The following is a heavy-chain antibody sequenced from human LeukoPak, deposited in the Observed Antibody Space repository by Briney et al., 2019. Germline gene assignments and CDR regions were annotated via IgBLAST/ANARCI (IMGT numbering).Heavy chain of an antibody. Sequence: SETLSLTCAVYGGSFSVYYWSWIRQPPGKGLEWIGEINHSGSTNYNPSLKSRVTISVDTSKNQFSLKLSSVTAADTAVYYCARGHHYDSSGASTGSQYYFDYWGQGTLVTVSS. CDR2: INHSGST. CDR3: ARGHHYDSSGASTGSQYYFDY. J-gene: IGHJ4*02. V-gene: IGHV4-34*01. CDR1: GGSFSVYY. D-gene: IGHD3-22*01.